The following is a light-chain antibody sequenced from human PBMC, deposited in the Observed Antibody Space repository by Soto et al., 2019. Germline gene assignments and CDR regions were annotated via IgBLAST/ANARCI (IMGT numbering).Light chain of an antibody. CDR3: QQYNNWPRM. CDR2: GAS. CDR1: QSVSSN. V-gene: IGKV3-15*01. Sequence: EIVMTQSPATLSVSPGERATLSCRASQSVSSNLAWYQQKPGQAPRLLIYGASTRATGIPARFSGSGSGTEFNLTISSLQSEDFAVYYCQQYNNWPRMFGQGTKVEIK. J-gene: IGKJ1*01.